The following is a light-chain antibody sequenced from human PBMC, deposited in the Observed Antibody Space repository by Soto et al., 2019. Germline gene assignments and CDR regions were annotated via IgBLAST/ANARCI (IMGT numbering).Light chain of an antibody. J-gene: IGKJ3*01. CDR1: QSVSNNY. V-gene: IGKV3-20*01. CDR2: GAS. Sequence: EIVLTQSPGTLSLSPGATATLSCRASQSVSNNYLAWFQQKPGQAPRLLIYGASSRATGIPDRFSGSGSGKDFTLSISRLEPEDFAVYYCHHYGVSPIYTFGPGTKVDFK. CDR3: HHYGVSPIYT.